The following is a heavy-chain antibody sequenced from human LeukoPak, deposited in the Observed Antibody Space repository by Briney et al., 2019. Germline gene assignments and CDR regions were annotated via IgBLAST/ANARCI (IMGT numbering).Heavy chain of an antibody. V-gene: IGHV4-39*01. Sequence: SETLSLTCTVSGGSISSSSHYWGWIRQPPGKGLEWIGSIHYSGSTYYNPSLKSRVTISVDTSKNQFSLKLRSATGADTAVYYCARSRPSYDYVWGSYRNDAFDIWGQGTMVTVSS. J-gene: IGHJ3*02. CDR1: GGSISSSSHY. D-gene: IGHD3-16*02. CDR3: ARSRPSYDYVWGSYRNDAFDI. CDR2: IHYSGST.